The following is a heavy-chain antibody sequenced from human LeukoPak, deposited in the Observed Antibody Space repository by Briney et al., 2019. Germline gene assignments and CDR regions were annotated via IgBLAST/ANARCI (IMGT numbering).Heavy chain of an antibody. V-gene: IGHV4-59*01. D-gene: IGHD2-21*01. CDR3: ARHIVVVSKGPPDAFDI. CDR2: IYYSGST. CDR1: GGSISSYY. Sequence: SETLSLTCTVSGGSISSYYWSWIRQPPGKGLEWIGYIYYSGSTNYNPSLKSRVTISVDTSKNQFSLKLSSVTAADTAVYYCARHIVVVSKGPPDAFDIWGQGTMVTVSS. J-gene: IGHJ3*02.